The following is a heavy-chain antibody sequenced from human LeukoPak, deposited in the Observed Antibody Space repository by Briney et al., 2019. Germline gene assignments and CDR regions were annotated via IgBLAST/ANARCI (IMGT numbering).Heavy chain of an antibody. Sequence: ASVTVSCKVSGYTLTELSMHWVRQAPGKGLEWMGGFDPEDGETIYAQKFQGRVTMTEDTSTDTAYMELSSLRSEDTAVYYCATEPRDDYDSNLYGMDVWGQGTTVTVSS. CDR1: GYTLTELS. J-gene: IGHJ6*02. D-gene: IGHD3-22*01. CDR2: FDPEDGET. V-gene: IGHV1-24*01. CDR3: ATEPRDDYDSNLYGMDV.